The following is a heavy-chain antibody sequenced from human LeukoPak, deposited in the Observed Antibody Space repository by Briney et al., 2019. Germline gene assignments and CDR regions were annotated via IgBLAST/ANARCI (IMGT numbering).Heavy chain of an antibody. Sequence: DSVKGRITISRDNSKNTLYLQMNSLRAEDTAVYYCAKVGDIVVVPALGGFDIWGQGTMVTVSS. V-gene: IGHV3-23*01. J-gene: IGHJ3*02. D-gene: IGHD2-2*01. CDR3: AKVGDIVVVPALGGFDI.